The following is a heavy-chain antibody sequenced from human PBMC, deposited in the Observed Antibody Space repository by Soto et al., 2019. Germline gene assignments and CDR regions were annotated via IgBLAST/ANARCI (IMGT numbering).Heavy chain of an antibody. CDR3: ARGGGLLRESVPVTKVLSAFDI. D-gene: IGHD4-17*01. J-gene: IGHJ3*02. CDR1: GGSISSDDCC. Sequence: SETLSLTCTVSGGSISSDDCCWSWIRPPPGKGLEGIGYIYYSGSTNYNPSLKSRVTISVDTSKNQFSLKLSSVTAADTAVYYCARGGGLLRESVPVTKVLSAFDIWGQGTIVTVSS. CDR2: IYYSGST. V-gene: IGHV4-61*08.